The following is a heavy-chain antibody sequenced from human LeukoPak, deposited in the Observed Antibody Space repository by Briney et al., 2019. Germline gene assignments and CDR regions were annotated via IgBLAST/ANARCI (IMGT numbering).Heavy chain of an antibody. CDR1: GGSISSHY. Sequence: PSETLSLTCTVSGGSISSHYWSWIRQPPGKGLEWIGYIYYSGSTNYNPSLKSRVTISVDTSKNQFSLKLSSVTAADTAVYYCASQVRYWGQGTLVTVSS. CDR3: ASQVRY. V-gene: IGHV4-59*11. J-gene: IGHJ4*02. CDR2: IYYSGST.